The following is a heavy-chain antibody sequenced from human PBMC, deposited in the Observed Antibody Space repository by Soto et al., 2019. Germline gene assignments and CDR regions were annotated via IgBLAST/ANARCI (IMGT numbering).Heavy chain of an antibody. CDR3: ARDLRGHYGP. V-gene: IGHV3-21*06. D-gene: IGHD4-17*01. CDR2: VSGSSSFI. J-gene: IGHJ3*01. CDR1: GFNFRNFN. Sequence: LRLSCEGSGFNFRNFNMIWVRQAPGKGLEWVSSVSGSSSFIYYADSVKGRFTVSRDNANNLVFLQMNGLRPEDTAMYYCARDLRGHYGPWGQGTMVTVSS.